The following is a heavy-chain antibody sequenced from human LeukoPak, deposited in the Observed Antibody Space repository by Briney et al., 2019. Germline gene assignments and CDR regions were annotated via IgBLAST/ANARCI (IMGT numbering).Heavy chain of an antibody. J-gene: IGHJ4*02. CDR3: ARDVIAAAGRISFDY. Sequence: SVKVSCQASGGTFISYAISWVRQAPGQGLEWMGGIIPIFGTGNYAQKFQGKVTITADKSTSTDYMELRSQRSEDTAVYYCARDVIAAAGRISFDYWGQGTLVTVSS. CDR2: IIPIFGTG. V-gene: IGHV1-69*06. D-gene: IGHD6-13*01. CDR1: GGTFISYA.